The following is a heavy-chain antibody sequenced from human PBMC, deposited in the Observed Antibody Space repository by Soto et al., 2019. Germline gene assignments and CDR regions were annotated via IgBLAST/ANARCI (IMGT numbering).Heavy chain of an antibody. CDR3: ERDQTGKGWFDP. V-gene: IGHV3-13*01. J-gene: IGHJ5*02. D-gene: IGHD3-9*01. CDR1: GFTFSSYD. Sequence: GGSLRLSCAASGFTFSSYDMHWVRQATGKGLEWVSAIGTAGDTYYPGSVKGRFTISRENAKNSLYLQMNSLRAEDTAVYYCERDQTGKGWFDPWGQGTLVTVSS. CDR2: IGTAGDT.